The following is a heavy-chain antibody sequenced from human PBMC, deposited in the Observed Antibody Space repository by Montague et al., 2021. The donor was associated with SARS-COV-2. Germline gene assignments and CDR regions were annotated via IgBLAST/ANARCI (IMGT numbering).Heavy chain of an antibody. CDR1: GGSTSNYY. J-gene: IGHJ4*02. Sequence: SETLSLTCSVSGGSTSNYYWTWIRQSPGKGLQWIGYIFYTGSTKFKPSLKSRVSMSLDTSKNHFSLRLSAVTAADTARYYCARAQNICFIANCVNYFDLWGLGALVTVSS. CDR3: ARAQNICFIANCVNYFDL. CDR2: IFYTGST. V-gene: IGHV4-59*01. D-gene: IGHD2-15*01.